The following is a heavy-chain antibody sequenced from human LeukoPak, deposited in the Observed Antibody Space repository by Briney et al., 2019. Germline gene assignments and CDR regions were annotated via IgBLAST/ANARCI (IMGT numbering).Heavy chain of an antibody. CDR1: GFTVSSNY. V-gene: IGHV3-66*02. CDR3: ASWTRQWFGVDYYYYYYMDV. Sequence: QAGGSLRLSCAASGFTVSSNYMSWVRQAPGKGLEWVSVIYSGGSTYYADSVKGRFTISRDNSKNTLYLQMNSLRAEDTAVYYCASWTRQWFGVDYYYYYYMDVWGKGTTVTVSS. D-gene: IGHD3-10*01. J-gene: IGHJ6*03. CDR2: IYSGGST.